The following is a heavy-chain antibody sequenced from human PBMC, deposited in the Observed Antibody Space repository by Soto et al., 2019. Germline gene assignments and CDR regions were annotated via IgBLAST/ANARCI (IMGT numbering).Heavy chain of an antibody. CDR3: ARDRATYYDYIWGSYRHDALDI. CDR1: GFTFSSYG. CDR2: LWFYGINY. V-gene: IGHV3-33*01. Sequence: PGGSLRLSCAASGFTFSSYGMHWVRQAPGKGLEWVAFLWFYGINYYYADSVKGRFTISRDNSKNMLYPQMNSLRAEDTAVYYCARDRATYYDYIWGSYRHDALDIWGQGTMVTVSS. D-gene: IGHD3-16*02. J-gene: IGHJ3*02.